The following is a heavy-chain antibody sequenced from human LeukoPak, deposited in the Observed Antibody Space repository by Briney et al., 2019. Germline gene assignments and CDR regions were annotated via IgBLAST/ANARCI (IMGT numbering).Heavy chain of an antibody. D-gene: IGHD6-19*01. J-gene: IGHJ4*02. CDR1: GFSFSLYA. CDR2: IIETGASP. Sequence: PGGSLRLSCAASGFSFSLYAMNWVRQAPGEGLEWVSTIIETGASPYYADSVRGRFTVSRDSSKNMFYLQMNSLRAEDTAIYYCARRGAGSGGLDYWGQGTLVTVSS. CDR3: ARRGAGSGGLDY. V-gene: IGHV3-23*01.